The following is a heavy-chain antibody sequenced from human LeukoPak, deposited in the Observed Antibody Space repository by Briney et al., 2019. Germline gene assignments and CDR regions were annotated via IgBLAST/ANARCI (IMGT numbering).Heavy chain of an antibody. CDR3: ARVIAAAGRYNWFDP. Sequence: GASVKVSFKASGGTFSIYAISWVRQAPGQGLEWMGGIIPIFGTANYAQKFQGRVTITADESMSTAYMELSSLRSEDTAVYYCARVIAAAGRYNWFDPWGQGTLVTVSS. CDR1: GGTFSIYA. V-gene: IGHV1-69*13. J-gene: IGHJ5*02. CDR2: IIPIFGTA. D-gene: IGHD6-13*01.